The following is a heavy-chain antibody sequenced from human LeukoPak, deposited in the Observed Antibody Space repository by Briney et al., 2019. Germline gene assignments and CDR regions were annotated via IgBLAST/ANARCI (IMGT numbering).Heavy chain of an antibody. Sequence: GGSLRLSCVASGFTLRSYVMNWVRQTPGKGLEWVSSISGSGDSTFYADSVKGRFSISRDNSKNTLYLQMKSLRAEDTAVYYCAKGGGYEAQYYYYLDVWGKGTTVTISS. V-gene: IGHV3-23*01. CDR2: ISGSGDST. J-gene: IGHJ6*03. D-gene: IGHD5-12*01. CDR1: GFTLRSYV. CDR3: AKGGGYEAQYYYYLDV.